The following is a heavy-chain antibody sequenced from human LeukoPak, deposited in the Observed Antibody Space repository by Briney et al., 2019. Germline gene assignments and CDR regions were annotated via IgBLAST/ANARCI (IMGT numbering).Heavy chain of an antibody. J-gene: IGHJ4*02. CDR3: ARDSALAQAVMFDY. CDR2: INPTAGNT. Sequence: ASVKVSCKASGYTFSNYYLHWVRQAPGQGLEWMGLINPTAGNTYYAQRFQGRVTMTRNTSTSTVYMELSSLRSEDTAVYYCARDSALAQAVMFDYWGQGTLVTVSS. D-gene: IGHD6-19*01. CDR1: GYTFSNYY. V-gene: IGHV1-46*01.